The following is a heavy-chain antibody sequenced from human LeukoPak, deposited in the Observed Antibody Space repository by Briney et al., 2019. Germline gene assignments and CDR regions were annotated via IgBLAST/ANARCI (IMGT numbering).Heavy chain of an antibody. Sequence: GASVKVSCKASGDTFSTNVISWVRQAPGQGLEWMGWISAYNGNTNYAQKLQGRVTMTTDTSTSTAYMELRSLRSDDTAVYYCARDPRLSSVTATGLYFDYWGQGTLVTVSS. D-gene: IGHD2-21*02. CDR1: GDTFSTNV. V-gene: IGHV1-18*01. J-gene: IGHJ4*02. CDR3: ARDPRLSSVTATGLYFDY. CDR2: ISAYNGNT.